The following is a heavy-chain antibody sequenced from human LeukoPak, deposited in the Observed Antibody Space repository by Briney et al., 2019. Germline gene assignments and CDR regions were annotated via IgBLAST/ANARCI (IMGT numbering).Heavy chain of an antibody. CDR1: GFTFTSSA. Sequence: SVTVSCKASGFTFTSSAMQWVRQARGQRLEWIGWIVVGSGNTNYAQKFQERVTITRDMSTSTAYMELSSLRSEDTAVYYCAAGYYYDSSGYFTPLWWGQGTLVTVSS. CDR3: AAGYYYDSSGYFTPLW. CDR2: IVVGSGNT. J-gene: IGHJ4*02. V-gene: IGHV1-58*02. D-gene: IGHD3-22*01.